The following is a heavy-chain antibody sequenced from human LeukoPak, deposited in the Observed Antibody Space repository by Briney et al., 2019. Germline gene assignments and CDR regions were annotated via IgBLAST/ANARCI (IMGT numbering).Heavy chain of an antibody. V-gene: IGHV3-21*01. J-gene: IGHJ4*02. Sequence: GGSLRLSCAASGLTFSSHSFNWDRQAPGKGLEWVSSITSTSSYIWYADSVKGRFTFSRDNAQNSLYLQMNSLRVEDTAVYYCVRELSGSGDVYYFDHWGQGTLVTVSS. D-gene: IGHD6-19*01. CDR2: ITSTSSYI. CDR1: GLTFSSHS. CDR3: VRELSGSGDVYYFDH.